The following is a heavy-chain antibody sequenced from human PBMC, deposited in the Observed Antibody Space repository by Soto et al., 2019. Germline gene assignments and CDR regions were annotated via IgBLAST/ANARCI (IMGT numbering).Heavy chain of an antibody. D-gene: IGHD3-3*01. V-gene: IGHV3-11*01. CDR1: GYTLSDYY. Sequence: QVQMVESGGALVKRGGSLRLSCAASGYTLSDYYMSWILQARGRGLEWVSYIDSSSTKIYYADSVKGRFTISRDNAKNSLYLEMNSLRDEDTAVYYCASHYDMWSGYLSPVDYWGQGTLVTVSS. J-gene: IGHJ4*02. CDR2: IDSSSTKI. CDR3: ASHYDMWSGYLSPVDY.